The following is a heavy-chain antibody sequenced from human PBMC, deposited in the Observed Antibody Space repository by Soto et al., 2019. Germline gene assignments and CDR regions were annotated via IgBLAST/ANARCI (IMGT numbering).Heavy chain of an antibody. CDR2: ISYDGGLQ. CDR3: VSDRGYGHASVPYS. D-gene: IGHD5-18*01. Sequence: QAQLVESGGGVVPPGRSLRLSCAASGFTFSSYGMHWVRQAPGTGLEWGAVISYDGGLQHYADSVKGRFTISRDNSKNMVLLQMNSLRAEVTAVYYCVSDRGYGHASVPYSWGQGTLVSVSS. CDR1: GFTFSSYG. J-gene: IGHJ4*02. V-gene: IGHV3-30*03.